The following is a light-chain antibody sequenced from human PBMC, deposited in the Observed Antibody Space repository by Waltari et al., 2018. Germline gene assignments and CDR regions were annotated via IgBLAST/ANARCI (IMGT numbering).Light chain of an antibody. CDR2: EDN. CDR3: QSYDSSMSWV. J-gene: IGLJ3*02. Sequence: NFMLTQPHSVSESPWKTVTISCTRSSGSIASNYVQWYQQRPGSAPTTVIYEDNHRPSGFPDRFSGSICSSSNSASLTISGLKTEDEADYYCQSYDSSMSWVFGGGTKLTVL. CDR1: SGSIASNY. V-gene: IGLV6-57*04.